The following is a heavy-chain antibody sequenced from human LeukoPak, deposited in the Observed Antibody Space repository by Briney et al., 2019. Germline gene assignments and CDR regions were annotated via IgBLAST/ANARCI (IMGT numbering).Heavy chain of an antibody. CDR1: GGTFSSYA. D-gene: IGHD3-16*01. CDR2: INPSGGST. J-gene: IGHJ4*02. V-gene: IGHV1-46*01. Sequence: ASVKVSCKAPGGTFSSYAISWVRQAPGQGLEWMGIINPSGGSTSYAQKFQGRVTMTRDTSTSTVYMELSSLRSEDTAVYYCAREGGGDWGQGTLVTVSS. CDR3: AREGGGD.